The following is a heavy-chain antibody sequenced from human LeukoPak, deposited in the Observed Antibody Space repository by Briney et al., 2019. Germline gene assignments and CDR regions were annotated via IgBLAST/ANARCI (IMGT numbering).Heavy chain of an antibody. V-gene: IGHV3-33*01. CDR2: IWYDGSNK. J-gene: IGHJ4*02. CDR1: GFTFSSYG. Sequence: GGSLRLSCEASGFTFSSYGMHWVRQAPGKGLEWVAVIWYDGSNKYYADSVKGRFTISRDNSKNTLYLQMNSLRAEDTAVYYCARGYFDWLYYFDYWGQGTLVTVSS. D-gene: IGHD3-9*01. CDR3: ARGYFDWLYYFDY.